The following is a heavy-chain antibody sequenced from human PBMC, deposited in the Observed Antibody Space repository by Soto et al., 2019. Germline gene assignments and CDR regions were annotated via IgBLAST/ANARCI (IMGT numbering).Heavy chain of an antibody. CDR2: IWYDGSNK. CDR3: ARASSSSVDFDY. D-gene: IGHD6-6*01. V-gene: IGHV3-33*01. Sequence: QVQLVESGGGVVQPGRSLRLSCAASGFTFSSYGMHWVRQAPGKGLEWVAVIWYDGSNKYYADSVKGRCTISRDNSKKTLYLQMTSLRAEDTAVYYCARASSSSVDFDYWGQGTLVTVSS. CDR1: GFTFSSYG. J-gene: IGHJ4*02.